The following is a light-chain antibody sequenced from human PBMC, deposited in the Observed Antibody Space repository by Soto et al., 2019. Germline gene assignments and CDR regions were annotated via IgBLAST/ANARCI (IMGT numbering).Light chain of an antibody. J-gene: IGKJ3*01. V-gene: IGKV3-20*01. CDR2: GAS. CDR3: QQYGSSTFT. CDR1: QSVSSSY. Sequence: ESVLTQSPGTLSMSPGERATLSCRASQSVSSSYSAWYQQKPGQAPRLLIYGASRRATSIPHRFSGSGSGTDFTLTISRLEPEDFAVYYCQQYGSSTFTFGPGTKVDIK.